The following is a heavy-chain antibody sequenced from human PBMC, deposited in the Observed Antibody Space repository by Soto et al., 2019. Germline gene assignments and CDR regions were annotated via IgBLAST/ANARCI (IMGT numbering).Heavy chain of an antibody. D-gene: IGHD7-27*01. CDR3: ARGNNGDDAFDI. CDR1: GFTFSSYS. Sequence: GESLKISCAASGFTFSSYSMNWVRQAPGKGLEWVSSISSSSSYIYYADSVKGRFTISRDNAKNSLYLQMNSLRAEDTAVYYCARGNNGDDAFDIWGQGTMVTVSS. CDR2: ISSSSSYI. J-gene: IGHJ3*02. V-gene: IGHV3-21*01.